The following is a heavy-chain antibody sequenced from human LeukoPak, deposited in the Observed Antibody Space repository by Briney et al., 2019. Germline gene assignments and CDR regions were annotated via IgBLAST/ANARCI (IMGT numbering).Heavy chain of an antibody. D-gene: IGHD6-13*01. V-gene: IGHV4-39*01. J-gene: IGHJ4*02. CDR2: IYYSGST. Sequence: SETLSLTCTVSGGSISSSSYYWGWIRQPPGKGLEWIGSIYYSGSTYYNPSLKSRVTISVDTSKNQFSLKLNSVTAADTAVYYCARHSATSGYSSSWPRKYYFDYWGQGTLVTVSS. CDR3: ARHSATSGYSSSWPRKYYFDY. CDR1: GGSISSSSYY.